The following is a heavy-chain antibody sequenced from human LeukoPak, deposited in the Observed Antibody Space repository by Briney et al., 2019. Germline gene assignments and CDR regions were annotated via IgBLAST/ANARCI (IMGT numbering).Heavy chain of an antibody. CDR1: GYTFTYYY. V-gene: IGHV1-69-2*01. D-gene: IGHD6-19*01. CDR2: VDPEDGET. J-gene: IGHJ3*02. CDR3: ATEGLIAVAGTVAFDI. Sequence: ASVKVSCKVSGYTFTYYYMHWVQQAPGKGLEWMGLVDPEDGETIYAEKFQGRVTITADTSTDTAYMELSSLRSEDTAVYYCATEGLIAVAGTVAFDIWGQGTMVTVSS.